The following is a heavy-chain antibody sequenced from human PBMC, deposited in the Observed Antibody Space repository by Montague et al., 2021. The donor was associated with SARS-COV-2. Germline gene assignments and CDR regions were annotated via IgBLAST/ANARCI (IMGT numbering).Heavy chain of an antibody. CDR1: GFTFSNYE. Sequence: LSLTCAASGFTFSNYEMNWVRQAPGKGLEWVLYISSSGSTIYYADSVKGRFTISRDNAQNSLYLQMNSLRAEDTGVYYCARDRGYGDFYYYGMDVWGQGTTVTVSS. CDR3: ARDRGYGDFYYYGMDV. J-gene: IGHJ6*02. D-gene: IGHD3-10*01. V-gene: IGHV3-48*03. CDR2: ISSSGSTI.